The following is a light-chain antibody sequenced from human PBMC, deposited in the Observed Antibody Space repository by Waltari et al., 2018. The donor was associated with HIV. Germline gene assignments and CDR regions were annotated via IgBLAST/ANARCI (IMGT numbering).Light chain of an antibody. CDR1: SRDVGGYNY. J-gene: IGLJ1*01. CDR2: DVS. Sequence: QSARTQPRSVSGSPGPSVTISCTGTSRDVGGYNYVSWYQQHPGKAPNLLIYDVSKRPSGVPDRFSGSKSGNTASLTISGLQAEDEADYYCCSYAGSYTFGVFGTGTKVTVL. CDR3: CSYAGSYTFGV. V-gene: IGLV2-11*01.